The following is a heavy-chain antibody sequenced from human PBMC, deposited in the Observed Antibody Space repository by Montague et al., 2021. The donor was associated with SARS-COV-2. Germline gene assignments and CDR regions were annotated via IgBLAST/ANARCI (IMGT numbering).Heavy chain of an antibody. CDR1: GFSLTTSGVG. Sequence: PALVKPTQTLTLTCTFYGFSLTTSGVGVGWIRQPPGKALEWLALIYWNDDKRYSPSLKSRLTITKDASKNQVVLIMTNVDTVNTATFYCAHSPISLVRGIIPNWFDSWGQGTLVTVSS. J-gene: IGHJ5*01. D-gene: IGHD3-10*01. CDR2: IYWNDDK. V-gene: IGHV2-5*01. CDR3: AHSPISLVRGIIPNWFDS.